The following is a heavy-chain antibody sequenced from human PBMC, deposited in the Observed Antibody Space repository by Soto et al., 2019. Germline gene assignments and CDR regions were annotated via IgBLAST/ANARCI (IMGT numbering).Heavy chain of an antibody. CDR1: GFTFSSYG. CDR2: ISYDGSNK. V-gene: IGHV3-30*18. J-gene: IGHJ6*03. CDR3: AKGRYGYYAYYYYMDV. Sequence: QVQLVESGGGVVQPGRSLRLSCAASGFTFSSYGMHWVRQAPGKGLEWAAVISYDGSNKYYADSVKGRFTISRDNSKNTLYLQMNSLRAEDTAVYYCAKGRYGYYAYYYYMDVWGKGTTVTVSS. D-gene: IGHD5-18*01.